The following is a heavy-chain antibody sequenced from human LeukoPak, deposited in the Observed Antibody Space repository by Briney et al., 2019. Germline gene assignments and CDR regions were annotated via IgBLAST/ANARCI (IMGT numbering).Heavy chain of an antibody. CDR3: ARDHATVTTPWVGF. CDR2: INPNSGGT. CDR1: GYTFTGYY. Sequence: ASVNVSCKAFGYTFTGYYIHWVRQAPGRGLEWMGWINPNSGGTNYAQEFQGRVTMTRDTSISKAYMELTRLRSDDTAVYYCARDHATVTTPWVGFWGQGSLVTVSS. D-gene: IGHD4-17*01. J-gene: IGHJ4*02. V-gene: IGHV1-2*02.